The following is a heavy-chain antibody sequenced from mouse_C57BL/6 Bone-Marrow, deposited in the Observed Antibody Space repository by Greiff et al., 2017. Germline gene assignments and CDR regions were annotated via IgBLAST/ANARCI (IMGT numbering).Heavy chain of an antibody. V-gene: IGHV1-69*01. J-gene: IGHJ4*01. Sequence: QVQLQQPGAELVMPGASVKLSCKASGYTFTSYWMHWVKQRPGQGLEWIGAIDPSDSYTNYNQKFKGKSTLTVDKTSRTAYMQLSSLTSEESAVYYSAVDGEYAMDYWGQGTSVTVSS. CDR3: AVDGEYAMDY. CDR2: IDPSDSYT. CDR1: GYTFTSYW.